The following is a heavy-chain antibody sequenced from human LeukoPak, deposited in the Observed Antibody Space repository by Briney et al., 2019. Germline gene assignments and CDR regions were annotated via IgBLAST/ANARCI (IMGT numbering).Heavy chain of an antibody. D-gene: IGHD2-2*01. CDR1: GGSISSSSYY. CDR2: IYYSGST. J-gene: IGHJ5*02. CDR3: ARDRIDIVVVPAADNWFDP. V-gene: IGHV4-39*07. Sequence: PSETLSLTCTVSGGSISSSSYYWGWIRQPPGKGLEWIGSIYYSGSTYYNPSLKSRVTISVDTSKNQFSLKLSSVTAADTVVYYCARDRIDIVVVPAADNWFDPWGQGTLVTVSS.